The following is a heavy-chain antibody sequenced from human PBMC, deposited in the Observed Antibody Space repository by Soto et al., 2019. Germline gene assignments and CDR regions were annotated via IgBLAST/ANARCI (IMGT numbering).Heavy chain of an antibody. CDR1: GYTFTSYG. V-gene: IGHV1-18*01. Sequence: ASVKVSCKASGYTFTSYGISWVRQAPGQGLEWMGWISAYNGNTNYAQKLQGRVTMTTDTSTSTAYMELRSLRSDDTAVYYCAREGYCISTRWYVSPDDYWGQGTLVT. CDR3: AREGYCISTRWYVSPDDY. J-gene: IGHJ4*02. CDR2: ISAYNGNT. D-gene: IGHD2-2*01.